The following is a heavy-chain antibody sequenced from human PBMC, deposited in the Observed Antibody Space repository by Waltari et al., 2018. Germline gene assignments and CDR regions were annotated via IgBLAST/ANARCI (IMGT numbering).Heavy chain of an antibody. CDR1: GDSVSSNRAA. J-gene: IGHJ4*02. CDR2: TYYRAKCDN. CDR3: ARGLGQQLDLFDY. Sequence: QVQLQQSGPGLVKPSQTLSLTCAISGDSVSSNRAAWNWIRQSPSRGREWLGRTYYRAKCDNEYAVCVKSRITINPDTSKNQFSLQLNSVAPEDTAVYYCARGLGQQLDLFDYWGQGTLVTVSS. V-gene: IGHV6-1*01. D-gene: IGHD6-13*01.